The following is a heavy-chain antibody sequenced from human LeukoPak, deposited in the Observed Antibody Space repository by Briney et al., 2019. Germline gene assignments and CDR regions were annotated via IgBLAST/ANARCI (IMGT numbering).Heavy chain of an antibody. Sequence: PSETLSLTCAVYGGSFSGYYWSWIRQPPGKGLEWIGEINHSGSTNYNPSLKSRVTISVDTSKNQFSLKLSSVTAADTAVYYCARFGRSSWYRGGLYYFDYWGQGTLVTVSS. CDR1: GGSFSGYY. D-gene: IGHD6-13*01. V-gene: IGHV4-34*01. CDR3: ARFGRSSWYRGGLYYFDY. CDR2: INHSGST. J-gene: IGHJ4*02.